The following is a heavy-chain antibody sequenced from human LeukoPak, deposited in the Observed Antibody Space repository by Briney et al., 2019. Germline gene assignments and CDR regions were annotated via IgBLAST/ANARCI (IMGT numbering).Heavy chain of an antibody. V-gene: IGHV4-39*01. CDR2: IHYSGST. CDR1: GCSISSSSYY. D-gene: IGHD3-22*01. Sequence: PSETLSLTCTVSGCSISSSSYYWSWIRQPPGKGLEWFGSIHYSGSTYSNPSLKSRVTMSVDTSKSQFSLKLNSVTAADTAVYYCAGDSSGYSYYYYYIDVWGKGTTVTISS. CDR3: AGDSSGYSYYYYYIDV. J-gene: IGHJ6*03.